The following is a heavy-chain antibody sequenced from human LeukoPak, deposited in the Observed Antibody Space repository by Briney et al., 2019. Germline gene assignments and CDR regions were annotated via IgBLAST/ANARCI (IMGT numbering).Heavy chain of an antibody. CDR2: IIPIFGTA. CDR3: ARASGSYWWFDS. Sequence: SVKVSCKASGGTFSSYAISWVRQAPGQGLEGMGGIIPIFGTANYAQKFQGRVTITADKSTSTAYMELSSLRSEDTAVYYCARASGSYWWFDSWGQGTLVTVSS. J-gene: IGHJ5*01. D-gene: IGHD1-26*01. V-gene: IGHV1-69*06. CDR1: GGTFSSYA.